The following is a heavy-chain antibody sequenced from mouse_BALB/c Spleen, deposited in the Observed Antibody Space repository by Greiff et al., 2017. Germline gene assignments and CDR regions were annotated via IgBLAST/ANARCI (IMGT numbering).Heavy chain of an antibody. CDR1: GFNIKDTY. V-gene: IGHV14-3*02. CDR3: ARRFITGAMDD. Sequence: EVKLQESGAELVKPGASVKLSCTASGFNIKDTYMHWVKQRPEQGLEWIGRIDPANGNTKYDPKFQGKATITADTSSNTAYLQLSSLTSEDTAVYYCARRFITGAMDDWGQGTSVTVSS. J-gene: IGHJ4*01. D-gene: IGHD1-2*01. CDR2: IDPANGNT.